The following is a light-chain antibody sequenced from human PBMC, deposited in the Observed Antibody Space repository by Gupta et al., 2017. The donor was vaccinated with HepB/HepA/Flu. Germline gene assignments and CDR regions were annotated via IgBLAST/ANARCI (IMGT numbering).Light chain of an antibody. CDR3: CSYAGDSSYV. Sequence: QSGLTQPPSVSGSRGRSVTISGTRPSGDVGGYNSVSWYQQHPGKAPKLMIYDVNKRPTGVPDRFSGSKSGNTASLTISGLQAEDEADYHCCSYAGDSSYVFGSGTKVTVL. J-gene: IGLJ1*01. CDR1: SGDVGGYNS. V-gene: IGLV2-11*01. CDR2: DVN.